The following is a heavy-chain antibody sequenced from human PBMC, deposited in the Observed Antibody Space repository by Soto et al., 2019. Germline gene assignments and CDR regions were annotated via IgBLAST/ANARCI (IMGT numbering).Heavy chain of an antibody. CDR2: INRDGSST. Sequence: GGSLRLSCAASGFTLSSYWMHWVRQAPGKGLEWVSRINRDGSSTSYADSVKGRFTISRDSAKNTLYLQMNSLRAEDTAVYSCARDPAPIGWYDSWSQGTLVSVSS. CDR1: GFTLSSYW. CDR3: ARDPAPIGWYDS. V-gene: IGHV3-74*01. J-gene: IGHJ5*01. D-gene: IGHD2-15*01.